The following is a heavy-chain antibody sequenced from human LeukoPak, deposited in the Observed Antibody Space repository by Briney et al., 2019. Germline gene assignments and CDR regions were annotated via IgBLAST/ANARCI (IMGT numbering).Heavy chain of an antibody. Sequence: PGRSLRLSCAASGFSFDDYAMHWVRQAPGKGQEGVSGIAWKSGSINYADAVKGRFTISRDNAKNSVYLQINILKAEDTALYYCAKSHFESPYFDHWGLGTLVTVSS. CDR3: AKSHFESPYFDH. D-gene: IGHD3-9*01. J-gene: IGHJ4*02. V-gene: IGHV3-9*01. CDR1: GFSFDDYA. CDR2: IAWKSGSI.